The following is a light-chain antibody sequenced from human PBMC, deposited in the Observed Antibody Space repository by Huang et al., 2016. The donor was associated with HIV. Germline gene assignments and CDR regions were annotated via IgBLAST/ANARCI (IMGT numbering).Light chain of an antibody. CDR2: AAS. Sequence: IQLTQSTSSLSASVGDRVTITCRASQGISSFLAWYQQKPGKAPKLLMYAASTLHSGVPLRFSGSGSGTDFTLTISSLQPEDFATYYCQQFNNYPLTFGGGTKVEIK. CDR3: QQFNNYPLT. CDR1: QGISSF. V-gene: IGKV1-9*01. J-gene: IGKJ4*01.